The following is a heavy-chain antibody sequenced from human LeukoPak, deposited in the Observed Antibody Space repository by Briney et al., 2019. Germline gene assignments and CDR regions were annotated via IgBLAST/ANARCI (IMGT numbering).Heavy chain of an antibody. Sequence: ASVKVSYKASGYTFTNYYMHWVRQAPGQGREWMGIIDPSGGSTSYAQKFQGRATMTRDTSTSTVYMELSSLTSEDTAVYYCARSKTRFDYWGQGSLVTVCS. V-gene: IGHV1-46*01. CDR1: GYTFTNYY. J-gene: IGHJ4*02. CDR3: ARSKTRFDY. CDR2: IDPSGGST.